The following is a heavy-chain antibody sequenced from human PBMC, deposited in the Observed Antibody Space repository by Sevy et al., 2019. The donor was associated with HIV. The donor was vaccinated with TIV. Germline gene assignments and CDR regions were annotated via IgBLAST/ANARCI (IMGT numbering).Heavy chain of an antibody. CDR1: GFAFYDYS. CDR2: LSFGCGKI. J-gene: IGHJ4*02. V-gene: IGHV3-23*01. CDR3: AREGCTRPHDY. D-gene: IGHD2-8*01. Sequence: GGSLRLSCAASGFAFYDYSMRWIRQAPGKGLEWVATLSFGCGKINYADSVKGRSTISRDNSKNSFYLQMDNLRVEDTALYYCAREGCTRPHDYWGQGTRVTVSS.